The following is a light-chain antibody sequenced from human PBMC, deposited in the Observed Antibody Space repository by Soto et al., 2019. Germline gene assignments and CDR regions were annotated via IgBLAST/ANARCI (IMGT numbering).Light chain of an antibody. V-gene: IGKV3-20*01. CDR3: QQYGSSPPIT. CDR1: QSVSSRS. J-gene: IGKJ5*01. CDR2: GAS. Sequence: EIVLTQSPATLSLSPGERATLSCRASQSVSSRSLAWYQQKPGQAPRLLIYGASSRATGIRDRFSGSGSGTDFTLTISRLEPEDFAVYYCQQYGSSPPITFGQGTRLEI.